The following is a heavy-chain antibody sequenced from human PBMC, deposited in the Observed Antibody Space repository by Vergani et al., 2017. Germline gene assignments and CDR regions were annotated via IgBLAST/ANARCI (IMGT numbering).Heavy chain of an antibody. Sequence: QVQLVQSGAEVKKPGASVKVSCKASGYTFTSYDINWVRQATGQGLEWMGWMNPNSGNTGYAQKFQGRVTMTRNTSISTAYMELSSLRSENTAVYYCARADRPLYYYCYYYMDVWGKGTTVTVSS. CDR1: GYTFTSYD. J-gene: IGHJ6*03. CDR3: ARADRPLYYYCYYYMDV. D-gene: IGHD3-16*01. V-gene: IGHV1-8*01. CDR2: MNPNSGNT.